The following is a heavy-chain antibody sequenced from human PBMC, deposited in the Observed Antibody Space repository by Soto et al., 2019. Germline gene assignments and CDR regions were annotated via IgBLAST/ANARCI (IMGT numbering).Heavy chain of an antibody. CDR2: IRSKAYDGTT. Sequence: PMRLSCTACGFTFGDYAMSWFRQAPGKGLEWVGFIRSKAYDGTTEYAASVRGRFSISRDDSKIIAYLQMNSLKTEDTAVYYCARGYSCGGGCYSRYYFDYWGQGTLVTVSS. CDR3: ARGYSCGGGCYSRYYFDY. V-gene: IGHV3-49*03. J-gene: IGHJ4*02. D-gene: IGHD2-21*02. CDR1: GFTFGDYA.